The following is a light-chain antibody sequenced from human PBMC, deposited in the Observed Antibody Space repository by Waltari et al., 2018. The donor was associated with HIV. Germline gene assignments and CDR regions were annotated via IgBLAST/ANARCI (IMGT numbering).Light chain of an antibody. Sequence: SYVLIQPPSVSVAPGETPKITCWGALLGDKSVHSYQHKPGQAPVLVIYDDNDRPSGIPERFSGSNSGNTATLTISRVEAGDEADYYCQVWESRGDRCVFAGGTKLTVL. CDR3: QVWESRGDRCV. V-gene: IGLV3-21*01. J-gene: IGLJ3*02. CDR2: DDN. CDR1: LLGDKS.